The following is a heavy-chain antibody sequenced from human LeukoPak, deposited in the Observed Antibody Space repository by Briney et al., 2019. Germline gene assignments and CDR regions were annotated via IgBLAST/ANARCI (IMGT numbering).Heavy chain of an antibody. V-gene: IGHV1-8*01. CDR2: MNPNSGNT. D-gene: IGHD3-10*01. CDR3: ASPDTYGSGSATLGY. J-gene: IGHJ4*02. Sequence: ASVKVSCKASGYTFTSYDINWVRQATGQGLEWMGWMNPNSGNTAYAQRFQGRVTMTRNTSISTAYMELSSLTSEDTAVYYCASPDTYGSGSATLGYWGQGTLVTVSS. CDR1: GYTFTSYD.